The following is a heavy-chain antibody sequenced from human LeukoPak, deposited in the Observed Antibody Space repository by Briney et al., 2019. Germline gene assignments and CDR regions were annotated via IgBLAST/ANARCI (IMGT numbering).Heavy chain of an antibody. Sequence: GASVNVSCKSSAYTFTSYDINWVRQATGQGLEWMGWMNPNSGNTGYAQKFQGRVTMTRNTSISTAYMELSSLRSEDTAVYYCARGTKMVRGFYYWGQGTLVTVSS. V-gene: IGHV1-8*01. D-gene: IGHD3-10*01. CDR1: AYTFTSYD. CDR3: ARGTKMVRGFYY. J-gene: IGHJ4*02. CDR2: MNPNSGNT.